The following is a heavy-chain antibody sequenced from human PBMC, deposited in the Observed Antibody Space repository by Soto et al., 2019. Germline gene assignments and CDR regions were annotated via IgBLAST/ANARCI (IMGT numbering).Heavy chain of an antibody. CDR1: GGSISSSSYY. J-gene: IGHJ5*02. CDR2: IYYSGST. CDR3: ARHVWNASRGTYYDYIWGSYRGNWFDP. D-gene: IGHD3-16*02. V-gene: IGHV4-39*01. Sequence: SETLSLTCTVSGGSISSSSYYWGWIRQPPGKGLEWIGSIYYSGSTYYNPSLKSRVTISVDTSKNQFSLKLSSVTAADTAVYYCARHVWNASRGTYYDYIWGSYRGNWFDPWGQGTLVTVSS.